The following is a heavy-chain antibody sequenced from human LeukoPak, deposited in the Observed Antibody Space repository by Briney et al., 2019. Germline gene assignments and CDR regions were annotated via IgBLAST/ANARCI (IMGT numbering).Heavy chain of an antibody. Sequence: PSETLSLTCAVYGGSFSGYYWSWIRQPPGKGLEWIGEINHSGSTNYNPSLKSRVTISADTSKDQFSLKLSSVTAADTAVYYCARVYSTTPDYYYYGMDVWGQGTTVTVSS. D-gene: IGHD6-13*01. V-gene: IGHV4-34*01. CDR2: INHSGST. J-gene: IGHJ6*02. CDR1: GGSFSGYY. CDR3: ARVYSTTPDYYYYGMDV.